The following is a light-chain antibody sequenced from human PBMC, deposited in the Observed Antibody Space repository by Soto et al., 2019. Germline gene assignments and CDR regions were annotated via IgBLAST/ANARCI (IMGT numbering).Light chain of an antibody. CDR3: QQYADGPYT. Sequence: EIVLTQSPGTLSLSPGERATLSCMASQTLTTRFLAWYQQKHGQAPRLLIYGASSRATGIPDRFSGSGSGTEYTLTISRLEPEDFAVYSCQQYADGPYTFGQGTTLEIK. CDR1: QTLTTRF. CDR2: GAS. J-gene: IGKJ2*01. V-gene: IGKV3-20*01.